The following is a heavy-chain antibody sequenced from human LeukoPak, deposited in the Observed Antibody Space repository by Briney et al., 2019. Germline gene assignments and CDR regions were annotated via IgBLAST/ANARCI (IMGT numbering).Heavy chain of an antibody. CDR3: ARGANWGSPDY. CDR2: IYYSGTT. V-gene: IGHV4-59*07. Sequence: SDTLSLTRTVSGGSISLDSSSWIRETPQERLEWIGYIYYSGTTSYNPSLKSRVTISLDTSKNQFSLKLSSVTAADTAVYYCARGANWGSPDYWGQGTLVTVSS. J-gene: IGHJ4*02. CDR1: GGSISLDS. D-gene: IGHD7-27*01.